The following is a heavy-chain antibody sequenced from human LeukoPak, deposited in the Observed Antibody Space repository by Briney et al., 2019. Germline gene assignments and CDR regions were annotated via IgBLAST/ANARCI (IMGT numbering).Heavy chain of an antibody. CDR1: GGSFSGYY. CDR2: INHSGST. J-gene: IGHJ5*02. Sequence: SETLSLTCAVYGGSFSGYYWSWIRQPPGKGLEWLGEINHSGSTNYNPSLKSRVTISVDTSKNQFSLKLSSVTAADTAAYYCARTPTVTTLILSFRPKNWFDHWGQGTLVTVSS. CDR3: ARTPTVTTLILSFRPKNWFDH. D-gene: IGHD4-17*01. V-gene: IGHV4-34*01.